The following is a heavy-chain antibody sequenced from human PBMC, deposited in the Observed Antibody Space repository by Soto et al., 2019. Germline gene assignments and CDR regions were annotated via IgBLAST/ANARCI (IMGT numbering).Heavy chain of an antibody. J-gene: IGHJ3*02. Sequence: GGSLRLSCAASGFTIDDYAMHWVRQAPGKGLEWVSGISWDSNSIGYADSVKGRFTISRDNAKNSLYLQMNSLRTEDTAFYYCARDTEENQLLYDALDIWGQGTMVTVSS. V-gene: IGHV3-9*01. D-gene: IGHD2-2*01. CDR2: ISWDSNSI. CDR1: GFTIDDYA. CDR3: ARDTEENQLLYDALDI.